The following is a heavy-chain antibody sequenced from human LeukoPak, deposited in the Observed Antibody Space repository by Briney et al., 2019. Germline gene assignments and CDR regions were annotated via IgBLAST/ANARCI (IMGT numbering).Heavy chain of an antibody. Sequence: SETLSLTCAVSGGSIAIRNYYWAWIRQSPGRGLEWLGSVYSSGSVYYNPSLKSRVTISVDTSKNHFSLKVTSVTAADTAVYYCAAGKREYSYGYWNYWGQGTLVTVSS. V-gene: IGHV4-39*02. CDR2: VYSSGSV. D-gene: IGHD5-18*01. CDR3: AAGKREYSYGYWNY. CDR1: GGSIAIRNYY. J-gene: IGHJ4*02.